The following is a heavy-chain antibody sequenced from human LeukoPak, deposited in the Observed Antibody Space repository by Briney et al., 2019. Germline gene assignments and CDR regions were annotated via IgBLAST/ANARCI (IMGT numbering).Heavy chain of an antibody. CDR2: INHSGSI. V-gene: IGHV4-34*01. CDR3: AISSGYYYDS. CDR1: GGSFGGYY. Sequence: SETLSLTCAVYGGSFGGYYWSWIRQPPGKGLQWIGEINHSGSINYNPSLKSRATISVDTSKNQFSLKLSSVTAADTAVYYCAISSGYYYDSWGQGTLVTVSS. J-gene: IGHJ4*02. D-gene: IGHD3-22*01.